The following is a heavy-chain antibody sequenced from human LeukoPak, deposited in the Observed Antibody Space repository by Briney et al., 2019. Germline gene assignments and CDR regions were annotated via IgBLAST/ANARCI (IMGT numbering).Heavy chain of an antibody. Sequence: PGGSLRLSCAASGFTVSSNYMSWVRQAPGKGLEWVSIIYSGGSTYYADSVKGQFTISRDNSKNTLYLQMNSLRAEDTAVYYCARDHVGEDSGAFDIWGQGTMVTVSS. CDR2: IYSGGST. V-gene: IGHV3-53*01. D-gene: IGHD3-10*01. J-gene: IGHJ3*02. CDR3: ARDHVGEDSGAFDI. CDR1: GFTVSSNY.